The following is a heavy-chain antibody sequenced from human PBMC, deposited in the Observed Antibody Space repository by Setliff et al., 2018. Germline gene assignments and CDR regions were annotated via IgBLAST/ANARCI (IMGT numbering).Heavy chain of an antibody. CDR2: IIHSGST. D-gene: IGHD1-26*01. V-gene: IGHV4-34*12. CDR3: ARSFSRSGKFLLDY. J-gene: IGHJ4*02. Sequence: SSETLSLTCAVYGGSFSGYYWSWIRQPPGKRLEWIGEIIHSGSTNYNPSLKSRVTISMDTSKNQFSLKVPSVTAADTAVYYCARSFSRSGKFLLDYWGQEALVTVSS. CDR1: GGSFSGYY.